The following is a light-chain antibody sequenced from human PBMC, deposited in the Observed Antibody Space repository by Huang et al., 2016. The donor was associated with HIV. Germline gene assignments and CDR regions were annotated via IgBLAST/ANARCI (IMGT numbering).Light chain of an antibody. Sequence: EIVMKQSPATLSVSPGERATLSCRASKSVSSNLAWYQQKPGQAPRRLIYAASTRATGIPARFSGSGSGTEFTLTISSLQSEDFAVYYCQQYNNWPRTFGQGTKVEIK. CDR3: QQYNNWPRT. V-gene: IGKV3-15*01. J-gene: IGKJ1*01. CDR2: AAS. CDR1: KSVSSN.